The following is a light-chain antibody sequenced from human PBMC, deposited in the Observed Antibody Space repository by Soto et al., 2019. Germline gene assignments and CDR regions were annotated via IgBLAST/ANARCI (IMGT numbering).Light chain of an antibody. Sequence: EIVLTQSPGTLSLSPGDGATLSCRASQTVGNNYLAWYQQRPGQAPRLLIHGASSRATGIPDRFSGSASGTEFTLTIGRLEPEDFAVYYCQQYDSSPRTFGQGTKVEIK. CDR3: QQYDSSPRT. V-gene: IGKV3-20*01. CDR1: QTVGNNY. CDR2: GAS. J-gene: IGKJ1*01.